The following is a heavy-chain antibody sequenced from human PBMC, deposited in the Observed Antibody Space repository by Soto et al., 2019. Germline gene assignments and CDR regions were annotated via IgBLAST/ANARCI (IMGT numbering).Heavy chain of an antibody. Sequence: EVQLVESGGGLVQPGGSLRLSCAASGFTFSSYWMSWVRQAPGKGLEWVANIKQDGSEKYYVDSVKGRFTISRDNAKNSLYLQMNSLRAEDTAVYYCARPLWGDSSGYQGWYFDLWGRGPLVTVSS. CDR1: GFTFSSYW. D-gene: IGHD3-22*01. CDR2: IKQDGSEK. J-gene: IGHJ2*01. CDR3: ARPLWGDSSGYQGWYFDL. V-gene: IGHV3-7*01.